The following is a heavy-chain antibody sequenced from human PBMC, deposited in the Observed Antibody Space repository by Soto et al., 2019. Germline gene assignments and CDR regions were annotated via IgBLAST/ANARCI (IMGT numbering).Heavy chain of an antibody. D-gene: IGHD2-15*01. Sequence: SGGSLRLSCAASGFTVSRNYMSWVRQAQGKGLEWLSYIYSSGTTIYYADSVKGRFTISRDNAKDSLYLQMNSLRAEDTAVYYCAREKQYCSGGRCYAAYDYWGQGTLVTVSS. CDR3: AREKQYCSGGRCYAAYDY. J-gene: IGHJ4*02. V-gene: IGHV3-11*01. CDR1: GFTVSRNY. CDR2: IYSSGTTI.